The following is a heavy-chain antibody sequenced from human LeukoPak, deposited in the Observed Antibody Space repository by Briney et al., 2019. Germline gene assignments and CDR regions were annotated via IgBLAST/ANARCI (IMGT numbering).Heavy chain of an antibody. CDR1: GASIRGHY. Sequence: SETLSLTCNVSGASIRGHYWSWIRHPAGKSLEWIGRIHTSGSPIYNPSLSSRVTMSVDTSKGQFSLTMNSLTAADTAIYYCARQRLDGDILGFDWWGQGTLVTVSS. CDR3: ARQRLDGDILGFDW. D-gene: IGHD2-21*01. V-gene: IGHV4-4*07. CDR2: IHTSGSP. J-gene: IGHJ4*02.